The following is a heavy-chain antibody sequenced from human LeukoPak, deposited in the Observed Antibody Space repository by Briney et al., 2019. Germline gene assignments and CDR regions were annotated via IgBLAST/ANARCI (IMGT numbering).Heavy chain of an antibody. D-gene: IGHD3-16*02. V-gene: IGHV4-34*01. J-gene: IGHJ4*02. Sequence: SETLSLTCAVYGVSFSGYYWSWIRQPPGKGLEWIGEINHSGSTNYNPSLKSRVTISVDTSKNQFSLKLSSVTAADTAVYYCARVEHDYVWGSYRRDFDYWGQGTLVTVSS. CDR1: GVSFSGYY. CDR3: ARVEHDYVWGSYRRDFDY. CDR2: INHSGST.